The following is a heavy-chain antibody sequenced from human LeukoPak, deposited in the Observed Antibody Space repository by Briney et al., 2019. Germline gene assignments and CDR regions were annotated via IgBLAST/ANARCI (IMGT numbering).Heavy chain of an antibody. Sequence: PSETLSLTCTVSGGSISSSYWSWIRQPAGKGLEWIGRFYSSGSTNYNPSLKSRVTISGDTSKNQFSLKLSSVTAADTAVYYCARDRYGDYLYYFDFWGQGTLVTVSS. CDR2: FYSSGST. CDR3: ARDRYGDYLYYFDF. J-gene: IGHJ4*02. D-gene: IGHD4-17*01. CDR1: GGSISSSY. V-gene: IGHV4-4*07.